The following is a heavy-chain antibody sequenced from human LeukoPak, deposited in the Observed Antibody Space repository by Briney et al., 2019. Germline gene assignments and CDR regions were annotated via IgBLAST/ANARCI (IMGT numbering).Heavy chain of an antibody. D-gene: IGHD3-10*01. J-gene: IGHJ3*02. Sequence: GGSLRLSCAASGFTFSSYTMSWVRQAPGKGLEWVSAISGSGGSTYYADSVKGRFTISRDNSKNTLYLQMNSLRAEDTAVYYCAKDQGVLLWFGELLDDAFDIWGQGTMVTVSS. CDR3: AKDQGVLLWFGELLDDAFDI. CDR2: ISGSGGST. V-gene: IGHV3-23*01. CDR1: GFTFSSYT.